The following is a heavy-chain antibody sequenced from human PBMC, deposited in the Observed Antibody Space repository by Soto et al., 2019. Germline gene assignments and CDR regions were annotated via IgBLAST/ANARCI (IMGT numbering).Heavy chain of an antibody. Sequence: SETLSLTCTVSGGSISSYYWSWIRQPPGKGLEWIGYIYYSGSSNYNPSLKSRVTISVDTSKNQFSLKLRSVTAADTAVYYCERVADSSGYYSFWFDPWRQGNLVTVSS. J-gene: IGHJ5*02. CDR3: ERVADSSGYYSFWFDP. D-gene: IGHD3-22*01. CDR1: GGSISSYY. CDR2: IYYSGSS. V-gene: IGHV4-59*01.